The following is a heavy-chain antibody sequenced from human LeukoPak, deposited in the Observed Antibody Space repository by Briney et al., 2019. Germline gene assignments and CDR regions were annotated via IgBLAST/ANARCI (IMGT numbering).Heavy chain of an antibody. J-gene: IGHJ4*02. Sequence: GGSLRLSCAASGFTFNTYAMSWVRQAPGKGLEWVAVISGDGATTHYADSVKGRFTVSRDNSKDTLYLQMNSLRAEDTAVYYCARRSARDYWGQGTLVTVSS. D-gene: IGHD5-18*01. CDR3: ARRSARDY. V-gene: IGHV3-23*01. CDR1: GFTFNTYA. CDR2: ISGDGATT.